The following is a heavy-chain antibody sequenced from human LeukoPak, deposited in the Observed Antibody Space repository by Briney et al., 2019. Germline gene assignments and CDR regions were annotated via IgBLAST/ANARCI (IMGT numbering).Heavy chain of an antibody. CDR2: FSPNSGGT. CDR1: GYTFAGYY. V-gene: IGHV1-2*02. J-gene: IGHJ4*02. D-gene: IGHD2-21*02. CDR3: ARDPTHCGGDCYLGY. Sequence: RASVKVSCKASGYTFAGYYIHWVRQAPGQGLEWMGWFSPNSGGTNFAQKFQGRVTMTRDTSISTVYMELSRLRSDDTAVYYCARDPTHCGGDCYLGYWGQGTLVTVSS.